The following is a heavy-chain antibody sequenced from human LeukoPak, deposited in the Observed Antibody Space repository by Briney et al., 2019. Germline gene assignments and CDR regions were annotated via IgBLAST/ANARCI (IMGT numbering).Heavy chain of an antibody. D-gene: IGHD4-11*01. CDR1: GFTFSSYA. CDR3: AKDRDYIIFDP. V-gene: IGHV3-23*01. J-gene: IGHJ5*02. Sequence: GGSLRLSCAASGFTFSSYAMSWVRQAPGKGLEWVSAISGSGGSTYYADSVKGRFTISRDNTKNTLYLQMNSRRAEDTAVYYCAKDRDYIIFDPWGQGTLVTVSS. CDR2: ISGSGGST.